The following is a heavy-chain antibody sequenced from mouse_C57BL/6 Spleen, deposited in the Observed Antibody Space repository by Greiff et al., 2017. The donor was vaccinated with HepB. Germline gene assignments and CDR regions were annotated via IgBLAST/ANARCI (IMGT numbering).Heavy chain of an antibody. J-gene: IGHJ4*01. D-gene: IGHD1-1*01. CDR1: GYTFTSYG. Sequence: VQLQQSGAELARPGASVKLSCKASGYTFTSYGISWVKQRTGQGLEWIGEIYPRSGNTYYNEKFKGKATLTADKSSSTAYMELRSLPSEDSAVYFCARWITTVYYYAMDYWGQGTSVTVSS. CDR3: ARWITTVYYYAMDY. CDR2: IYPRSGNT. V-gene: IGHV1-81*01.